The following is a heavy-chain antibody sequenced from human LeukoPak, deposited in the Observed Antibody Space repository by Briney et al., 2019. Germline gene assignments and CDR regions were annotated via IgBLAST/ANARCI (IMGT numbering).Heavy chain of an antibody. Sequence: PGRSLRLSCSASGFTFSRHGMHWIRQAPGKGLEWVAVSWWAGSDDADSVKGRFTISRDTSRVTLNLEMSSLRVEDTAIYYCAREQSTFGSAGAFDIWGQGTVVIVSS. CDR1: GFTFSRHG. CDR3: AREQSTFGSAGAFDI. V-gene: IGHV3-33*01. CDR2: SWWAGSD. J-gene: IGHJ3*02. D-gene: IGHD3-16*01.